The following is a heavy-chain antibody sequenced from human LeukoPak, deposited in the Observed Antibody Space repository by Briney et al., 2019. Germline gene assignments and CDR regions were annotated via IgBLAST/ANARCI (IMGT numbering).Heavy chain of an antibody. CDR1: GFSLSPRGAG. CDR2: IYLDDDK. J-gene: IGHJ3*02. CDR3: VHKKDRSDAFDI. V-gene: IGHV2-5*02. Sequence: SGPTLANPTQTLTLTCTCSGFSLSPRGAGVGWIRQPPGKALEWLALIYLDDDKRYNPSLKSRLTITKDTSKNQVVLTMTNMDPVDIATYYCVHKKDRSDAFDIWGQGTMITVSS.